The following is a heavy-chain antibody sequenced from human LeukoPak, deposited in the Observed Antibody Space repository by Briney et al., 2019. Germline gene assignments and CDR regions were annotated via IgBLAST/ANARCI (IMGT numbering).Heavy chain of an antibody. D-gene: IGHD4-17*01. J-gene: IGHJ4*02. CDR1: GGSISSGGYF. V-gene: IGHV4-31*03. CDR2: IYYSGTT. CDR3: ARVYYGPRDSNPFDY. Sequence: SETLSLTCTVSGGSISSGGYFWSWIRQHPGKGPEWIGYIYYSGTTYYNPSLKSRVTISVDTSKNQFSLKLSSVTAADTAVYYCARVYYGPRDSNPFDYWGQGTLVTVSS.